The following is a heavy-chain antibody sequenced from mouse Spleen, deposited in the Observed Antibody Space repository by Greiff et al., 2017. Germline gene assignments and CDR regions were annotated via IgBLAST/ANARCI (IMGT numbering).Heavy chain of an antibody. V-gene: IGHV5-9*04. Sequence: EVKLMESGGGLVKRGGSLKLSCAASGFTFSSYYMSWVRQTPEKRLEWVATISSGGGSTYYPDSVKGRFTISRDNAKNTLYLQMSSLNSEDTAVYYCARVITTATWFAYWGQGTLVTVSA. CDR1: GFTFSSYY. CDR2: ISSGGGST. CDR3: ARVITTATWFAY. D-gene: IGHD1-2*01. J-gene: IGHJ3*01.